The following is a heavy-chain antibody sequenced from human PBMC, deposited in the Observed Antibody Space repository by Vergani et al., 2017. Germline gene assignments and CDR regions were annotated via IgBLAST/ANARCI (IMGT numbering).Heavy chain of an antibody. CDR3: ARGMGTIFGVVRGYYFDY. Sequence: QLQLQESGSGLVKPSQTLSLTCAVSGDSITNGGFSWNWIRQPPGKGPEWIGYIFPSGNSDYNPSLKNRVTISVDTSKNQFSLKLSSVTAADTAVYYCARGMGTIFGVVRGYYFDYWGQGTLVTVSS. J-gene: IGHJ4*02. CDR2: IFPSGNS. D-gene: IGHD3-3*01. V-gene: IGHV4-30-2*01. CDR1: GDSITNGGFS.